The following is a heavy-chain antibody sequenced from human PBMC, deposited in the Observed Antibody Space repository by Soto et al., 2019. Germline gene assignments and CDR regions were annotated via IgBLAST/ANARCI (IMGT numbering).Heavy chain of an antibody. CDR2: ISYDGSNK. D-gene: IGHD6-13*01. CDR3: AKEGKKDGSSSITGYYFDF. J-gene: IGHJ4*02. Sequence: QVQLVESGGGVVQPGRCLRLSCAASGCTFSSYGMHWVRQAPGKGLEWVAVISYDGSNKYYADSVKGRFTISRDNSKNTLYLQMNSLRAEDTAVYYCAKEGKKDGSSSITGYYFDFWGPGTLVTVSS. V-gene: IGHV3-30*18. CDR1: GCTFSSYG.